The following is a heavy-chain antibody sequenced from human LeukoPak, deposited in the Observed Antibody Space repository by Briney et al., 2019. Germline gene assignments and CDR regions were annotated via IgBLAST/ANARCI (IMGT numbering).Heavy chain of an antibody. Sequence: SVKVSCKASGGTFSSYAISWVRQAPGQGLEWMGVIIPIFGTANYAQKFQGRVTITADESTSTAYMELSSLRSEDTAVYYCAGVGCSSTSCYTDFDYWGQGTLVTVSS. CDR3: AGVGCSSTSCYTDFDY. J-gene: IGHJ4*02. CDR1: GGTFSSYA. CDR2: IIPIFGTA. V-gene: IGHV1-69*01. D-gene: IGHD2-2*01.